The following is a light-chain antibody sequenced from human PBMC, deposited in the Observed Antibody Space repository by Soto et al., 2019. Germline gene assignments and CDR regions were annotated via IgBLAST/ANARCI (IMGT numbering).Light chain of an antibody. V-gene: IGKV3-11*01. J-gene: IGKJ4*01. CDR3: QQRSNWTPGLT. Sequence: EIVLTQSPATLSLSPGERATLSCRASQGVSSYLAWYQQKPGQAPRLLIYDASNRATGIPARFSGSGSGTDFTLTISSLEPEDFAVYYCQQRSNWTPGLTFGGGTKVEIK. CDR2: DAS. CDR1: QGVSSY.